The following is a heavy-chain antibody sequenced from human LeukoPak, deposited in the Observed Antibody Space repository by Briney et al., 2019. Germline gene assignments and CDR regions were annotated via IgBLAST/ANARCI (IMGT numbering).Heavy chain of an antibody. D-gene: IGHD3-10*01. Sequence: GGSLRLSCAASGFTFSSYGMHWVRQAPGKGLEWVAVISYDGSNKYYADSVKGRFTISRDNSKNTLYLQMNSLRAEDTAVYYCAKDRITMVRGSLYGMDVWGQGTTVTVSS. J-gene: IGHJ6*02. CDR1: GFTFSSYG. V-gene: IGHV3-30*18. CDR2: ISYDGSNK. CDR3: AKDRITMVRGSLYGMDV.